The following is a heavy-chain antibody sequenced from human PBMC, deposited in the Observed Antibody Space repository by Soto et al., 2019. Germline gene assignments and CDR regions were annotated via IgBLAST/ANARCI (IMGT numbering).Heavy chain of an antibody. CDR1: GGSISTSPSY. CDR2: IFYSGRT. V-gene: IGHV4-39*01. CDR3: AGFRSNNIFTY. J-gene: IGHJ4*02. Sequence: SETLSLTCTVSGGSISTSPSYWAWIRQSPGKGLGWIGHIFYSGRTTYSPSLRSRVSISADTSKNQFSLKLSSVTAADAAVYFCAGFRSNNIFTYWGQGTLVTVSS. D-gene: IGHD3-9*01.